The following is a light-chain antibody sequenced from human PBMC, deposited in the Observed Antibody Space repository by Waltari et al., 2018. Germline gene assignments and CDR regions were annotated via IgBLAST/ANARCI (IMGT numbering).Light chain of an antibody. Sequence: SYELTQPPSVSVSPGQTATITCSGDLLTKKFTYWFQQKSGPPPVMVIYEDPKRLSAIPERFSGSSSGTTAALTITGAQVEDEADYYCYSTDIFRSERGVFGGGTKLLVL. CDR3: YSTDIFRSERGV. J-gene: IGLJ2*01. V-gene: IGLV3-10*01. CDR1: LLTKKF. CDR2: EDP.